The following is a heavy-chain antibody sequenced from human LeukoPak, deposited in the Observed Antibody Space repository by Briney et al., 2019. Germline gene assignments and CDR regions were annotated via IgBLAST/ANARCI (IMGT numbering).Heavy chain of an antibody. Sequence: PGGSLRLSCAASGFTFDDYGMSWVRQAPGKGLEWVSGINWNGASTGYADSVKGRFTISRDNAKNSLYLQMNSLRAEDTALYYCARDLYSSSWYFVSPGGYWGQGTLVTVFS. J-gene: IGHJ4*02. V-gene: IGHV3-20*04. D-gene: IGHD6-13*01. CDR1: GFTFDDYG. CDR3: ARDLYSSSWYFVSPGGY. CDR2: INWNGAST.